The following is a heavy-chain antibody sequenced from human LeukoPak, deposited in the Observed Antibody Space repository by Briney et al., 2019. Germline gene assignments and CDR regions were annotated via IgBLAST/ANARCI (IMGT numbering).Heavy chain of an antibody. CDR1: GGSISSSSYY. V-gene: IGHV4-39*07. CDR2: IYYSGST. J-gene: IGHJ6*03. CDR3: ARGGDYYYYYMDV. D-gene: IGHD1-26*01. Sequence: SETLSLTCTVSGGSISSSSYYWGWIRQPPGKGLEWIGSIYYSGSTYYNPSLKSRVTISVDTSKNQFSLKLSSVTAADTAVYYCARGGDYYYYYMDVWGKGTSVTVSS.